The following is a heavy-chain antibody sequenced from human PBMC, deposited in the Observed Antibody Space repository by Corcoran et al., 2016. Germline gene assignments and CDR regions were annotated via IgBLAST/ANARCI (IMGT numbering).Heavy chain of an antibody. CDR1: GFTFSSYW. CDR2: IKQDGSEK. J-gene: IGHJ4*02. Sequence: EVQLVESGGGLVQPGGSLRLSCAASGFTFSSYWMSWVRQAPGKGLEWVANIKQDGSEKYYVDSVKGRCTISRDNAKNSQYLQMNSLRAEDTAVYYCARGGGSGYYPPEVWRYWGQGTLVTVSS. V-gene: IGHV3-7*03. CDR3: ARGGGSGYYPPEVWRY. D-gene: IGHD3-22*01.